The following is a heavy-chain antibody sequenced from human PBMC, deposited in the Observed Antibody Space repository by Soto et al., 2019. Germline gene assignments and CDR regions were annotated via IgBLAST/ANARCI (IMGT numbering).Heavy chain of an antibody. D-gene: IGHD5-18*01. J-gene: IGHJ4*02. Sequence: SETLSLTCTVSGGSISSSIYYWGWIRQPPGKGLEWIGSIYYSGSTYYNPSLKSRVTISVDTSKNQFSLKLSSMTAADTAVYYCARMPRRGYSYGFMDYWGQGTLVTVSS. V-gene: IGHV4-39*01. CDR2: IYYSGST. CDR1: GGSISSSIYY. CDR3: ARMPRRGYSYGFMDY.